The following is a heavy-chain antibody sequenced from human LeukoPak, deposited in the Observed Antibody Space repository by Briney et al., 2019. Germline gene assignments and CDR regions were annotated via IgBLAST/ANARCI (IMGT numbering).Heavy chain of an antibody. CDR2: ISTDGNDK. J-gene: IGHJ4*02. Sequence: GGSLRLSCLTSGFTFSTNAMSWVRQAPGKGLEWLTVISTDGNDKHYADSVKGRFTVSRDNSKNTLFLQMNSLRTEDAAVYYCAKDKSVSADYYFDYWGQGTLVTVSS. V-gene: IGHV3-30*04. CDR3: AKDKSVSADYYFDY. D-gene: IGHD5/OR15-5a*01. CDR1: GFTFSTNA.